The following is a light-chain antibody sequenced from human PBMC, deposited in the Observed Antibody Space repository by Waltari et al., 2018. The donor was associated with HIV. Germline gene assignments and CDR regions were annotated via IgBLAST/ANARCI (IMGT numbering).Light chain of an antibody. CDR2: KAS. J-gene: IGKJ5*01. CDR3: QQYNSDPS. V-gene: IGKV1-5*03. Sequence: DIHMTQSPSTLSAFVGDRVTITCRASQDISTWLAWYQQKPGKAPKRLIHKASALESGVSSRFSGSGSGTEFTLIIDSLEPDDFATYYCQQYNSDPSFGQGTRLEMK. CDR1: QDISTW.